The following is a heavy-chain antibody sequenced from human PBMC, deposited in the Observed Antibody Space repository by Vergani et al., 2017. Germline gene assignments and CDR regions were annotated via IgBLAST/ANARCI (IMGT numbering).Heavy chain of an antibody. CDR3: ARELGAYDY. Sequence: EVQLVESGGGLVQPGGSLRLSCAASGFSLSRFWMSWVRQAPGKGLEWVANIKQDGSEKYYVDSVKGRFTISRDNAKNSLYLQMNSLRAEDTAVYYCARELGAYDYWGQGTLVTVSS. D-gene: IGHD1-26*01. V-gene: IGHV3-7*01. CDR1: GFSLSRFW. CDR2: IKQDGSEK. J-gene: IGHJ4*02.